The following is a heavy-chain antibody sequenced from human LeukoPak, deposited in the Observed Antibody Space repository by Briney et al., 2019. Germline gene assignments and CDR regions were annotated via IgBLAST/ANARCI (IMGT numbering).Heavy chain of an antibody. CDR2: ISAYNGNT. CDR3: ARTSHESVLYSFDP. J-gene: IGHJ5*02. Sequence: ASVNVSCTASGYTFTTYGISWARQAPGQGLEWMGWISAYNGNTNYAQKLQGRVTMTTDTSTSTAYMELRSLRSDDTAVYYCARTSHESVLYSFDPWGQGTLVNVSS. V-gene: IGHV1-18*01. D-gene: IGHD3-16*01. CDR1: GYTFTTYG.